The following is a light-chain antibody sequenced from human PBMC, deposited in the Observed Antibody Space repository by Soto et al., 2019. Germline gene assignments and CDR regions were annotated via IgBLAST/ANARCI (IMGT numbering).Light chain of an antibody. V-gene: IGLV2-8*01. Sequence: QPVLTQPPSASGSPGQSVTISCTGTSSDVGGYKYVSWYQQYPGKAPKLMIYAVSERPSGVPDRFSGSKSGNTASLTVSGLQAEDEADYYCSSYAGSNNYVFGTGTKVTVL. J-gene: IGLJ1*01. CDR1: SSDVGGYKY. CDR3: SSYAGSNNYV. CDR2: AVS.